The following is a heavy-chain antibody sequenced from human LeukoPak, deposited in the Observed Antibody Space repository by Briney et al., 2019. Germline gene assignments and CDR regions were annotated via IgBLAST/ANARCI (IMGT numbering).Heavy chain of an antibody. J-gene: IGHJ4*02. CDR1: DGSISSYY. CDR2: IYYSGNT. D-gene: IGHD1-1*01. Sequence: SETLSLTCTVSDGSISSYYWSWVRQPPGKGLEWIGYIYYSGNTNYNPSLKSRLTMSADRSRNQFSLNLNSVTAADTAVYYCARVNWNYFDYWGQGILVTVSS. V-gene: IGHV4-59*08. CDR3: ARVNWNYFDY.